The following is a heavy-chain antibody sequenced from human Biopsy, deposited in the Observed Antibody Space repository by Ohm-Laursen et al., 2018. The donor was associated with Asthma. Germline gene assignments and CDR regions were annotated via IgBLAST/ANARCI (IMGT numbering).Heavy chain of an antibody. D-gene: IGHD6-19*01. CDR2: IMTVFGTT. Sequence: SVKVSCKAPGGTFSNFAISWARQAPGQGLEWLGGIMTVFGTTNYAPKFQGRVTITADESTSTAYMEVTSLRSEDTAIYYCARCQVGYSSGWSLLLKKIYYSGMDVWGQGTAVTVSS. CDR1: GGTFSNFA. V-gene: IGHV1-69*13. J-gene: IGHJ6*02. CDR3: ARCQVGYSSGWSLLLKKIYYSGMDV.